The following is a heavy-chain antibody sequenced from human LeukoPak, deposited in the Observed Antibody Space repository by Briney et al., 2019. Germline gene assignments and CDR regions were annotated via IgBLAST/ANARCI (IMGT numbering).Heavy chain of an antibody. J-gene: IGHJ4*02. CDR2: INPNSGNT. CDR3: ARGLGRWPIGGY. Sequence: GASVKVSCKASGYTFTGYYMNWVRQAPGQGLEWMGWINPNSGNTGYAQKFQGRVTMTRNTSISTAYMELSSLRSEDTAVYYCARGLGRWPIGGYWGQGTLVTVSS. D-gene: IGHD4-23*01. V-gene: IGHV1-8*02. CDR1: GYTFTGYY.